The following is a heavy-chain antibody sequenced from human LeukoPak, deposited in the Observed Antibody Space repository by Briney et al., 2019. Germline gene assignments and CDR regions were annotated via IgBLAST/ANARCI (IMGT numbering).Heavy chain of an antibody. CDR3: ARAGLTGRYNWFDP. CDR1: GGSISSYY. CDR2: IYYSGST. V-gene: IGHV4-59*01. J-gene: IGHJ5*02. D-gene: IGHD7-27*01. Sequence: SETLSLTCTVSGGSISSYYWSWIRQPPGKGLEWIGYIYYSGSTNYNPSLKSRVTISVDTSKNQFSLKLSSVTAADTAVYYCARAGLTGRYNWFDPWGQGTLVTVSS.